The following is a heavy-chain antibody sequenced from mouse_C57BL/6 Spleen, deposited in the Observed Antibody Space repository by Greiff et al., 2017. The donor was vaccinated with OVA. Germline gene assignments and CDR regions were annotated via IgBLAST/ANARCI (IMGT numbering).Heavy chain of an antibody. D-gene: IGHD1-1*01. CDR1: GFTFSDYG. Sequence: DVMLVESGGGLVKPGGSLKLSCAASGFTFSDYGMHWVRQAPEKGLEWVAYISSGSSTIYYADTVKGRFTISRDNAKNTLFLQMTSLRSEDTAMYYCARPSNLYGSSLFYWGQGTTLTVSS. V-gene: IGHV5-17*01. CDR2: ISSGSSTI. CDR3: ARPSNLYGSSLFY. J-gene: IGHJ2*01.